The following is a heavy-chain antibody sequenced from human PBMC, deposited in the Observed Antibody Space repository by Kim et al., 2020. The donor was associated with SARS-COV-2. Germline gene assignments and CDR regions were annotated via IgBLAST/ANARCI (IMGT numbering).Heavy chain of an antibody. V-gene: IGHV3-23*01. CDR3: AKDFYGSGSYYLYYYYGMDV. CDR2: ISGSGGST. CDR1: GFTFSSYA. Sequence: GGSLRLSCAASGFTFSSYAMSWVRQAPGKGLEWVSAISGSGGSTYYADSVKGRFTISRDNSKNTLYLQMNSLRAEDTAVYYCAKDFYGSGSYYLYYYYGMDVWGQGTTVTVSS. D-gene: IGHD3-10*01. J-gene: IGHJ6*02.